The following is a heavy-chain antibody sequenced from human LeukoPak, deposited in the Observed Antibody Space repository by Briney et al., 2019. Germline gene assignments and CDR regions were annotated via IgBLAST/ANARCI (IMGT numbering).Heavy chain of an antibody. D-gene: IGHD2-2*01. CDR3: ARGSVVVVPAARTPYYYGMDV. CDR1: GGSFSGYY. J-gene: IGHJ6*02. Sequence: SETLSLTCAVYGGSFSGYYWSWIRQPPGKGLEWIGEINHSGSTNYNPSLKSRVTISVDTSKNQFSLKLSSVTAADTAVYYCARGSVVVVPAARTPYYYGMDVWGQGTTVTVSS. V-gene: IGHV4-34*01. CDR2: INHSGST.